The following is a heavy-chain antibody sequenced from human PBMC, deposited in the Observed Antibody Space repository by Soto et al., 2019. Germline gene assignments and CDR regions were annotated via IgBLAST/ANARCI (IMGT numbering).Heavy chain of an antibody. J-gene: IGHJ3*02. CDR2: IIPIFGTA. CDR3: ARESPDCSSTSCYPDAFDI. CDR1: GGTFSSYA. D-gene: IGHD2-2*01. V-gene: IGHV1-69*06. Sequence: SVKVSCKASGGTFSSYAISWVQQAPGQGLEWMGGIIPIFGTANYAQKFQGRVTITADKSTSTAYMELSSLRSEDTAVYYCARESPDCSSTSCYPDAFDIWGQGTMVTVSS.